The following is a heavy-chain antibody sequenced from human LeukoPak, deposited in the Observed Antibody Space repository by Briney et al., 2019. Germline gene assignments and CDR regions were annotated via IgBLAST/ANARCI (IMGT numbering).Heavy chain of an antibody. J-gene: IGHJ5*02. CDR1: GFTFSNYA. V-gene: IGHV3-23*01. CDR3: ARDDEGSRTSASCYKWFDP. Sequence: PGGSLRLSCAASGFTFSNYAMTWVRRAPGKGLEWVSSISGGGESTYYADSVKGRFTISRDESKNTLYLLVNSLRAEDTAVYYCARDDEGSRTSASCYKWFDPWGQGTLVTVSS. CDR2: ISGGGEST. D-gene: IGHD2-2*02.